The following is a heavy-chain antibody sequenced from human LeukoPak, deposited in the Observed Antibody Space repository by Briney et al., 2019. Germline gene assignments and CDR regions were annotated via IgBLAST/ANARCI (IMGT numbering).Heavy chain of an antibody. CDR2: IYTSGST. V-gene: IGHV4-4*07. CDR3: ARDLHYGSSWYSTWYFDY. Sequence: SETLSLTCTVSGGSISSYYWSWIRQPAGKGLEWIGRIYTSGSTNYNPSLKSRVTMSVDTSKNQFSLKLSSVTAADTAVYYCARDLHYGSSWYSTWYFDYWGQGTLVTVSS. J-gene: IGHJ4*02. CDR1: GGSISSYY. D-gene: IGHD6-13*01.